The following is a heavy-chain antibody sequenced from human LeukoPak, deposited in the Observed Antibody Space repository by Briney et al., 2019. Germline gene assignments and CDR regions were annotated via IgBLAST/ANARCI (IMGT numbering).Heavy chain of an antibody. J-gene: IGHJ4*02. Sequence: GGSLRPSCAASGFTFSDYSMNWVRQAPGKGLEWISYIGISSGNTKYADSVKGRFTFSGDKAKNSLYLQMNSLRVEDTAVYYCARDYKYAFDNWGQGTLVTVSS. D-gene: IGHD5-24*01. CDR1: GFTFSDYS. V-gene: IGHV3-48*01. CDR2: IGISSGNT. CDR3: ARDYKYAFDN.